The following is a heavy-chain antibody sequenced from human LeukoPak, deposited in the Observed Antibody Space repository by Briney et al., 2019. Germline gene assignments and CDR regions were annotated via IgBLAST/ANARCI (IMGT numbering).Heavy chain of an antibody. CDR2: IRYDGSNK. Sequence: GGSLRLSCAASGFTFSSYGMHWVRQAPGKGLEWVAFIRYDGSNKYYADSVKGRFTISRDNSKNTLYLQMNSLRAEDTAVYYCAKDRKGYDSSGYWFDYWGQGTLVTVSS. D-gene: IGHD3-22*01. CDR1: GFTFSSYG. CDR3: AKDRKGYDSSGYWFDY. V-gene: IGHV3-30*02. J-gene: IGHJ4*02.